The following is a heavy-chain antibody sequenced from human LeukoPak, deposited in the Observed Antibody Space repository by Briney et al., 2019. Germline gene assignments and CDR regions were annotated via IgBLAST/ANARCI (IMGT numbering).Heavy chain of an antibody. Sequence: PSETLSLTCTVSGGSINSYYWSWIRQPPGKGLEWVVYIYYSGSTNYKPSLKRRVTISVDTSKNQFSLKVSSVTAADTAVYYWASSRSSSGWSLIDYWGQGALVTVSS. D-gene: IGHD6-19*01. CDR3: ASSRSSSGWSLIDY. CDR1: GGSINSYY. CDR2: IYYSGST. J-gene: IGHJ4*02. V-gene: IGHV4-59*01.